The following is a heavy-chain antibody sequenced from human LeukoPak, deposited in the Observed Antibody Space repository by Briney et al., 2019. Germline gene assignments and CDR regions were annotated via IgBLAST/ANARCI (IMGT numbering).Heavy chain of an antibody. Sequence: SETLSLTCTVSGGSISSYYWSWIRQPPGKGLEWIGYIYYSGSTNYNPSLKSRVTISVDTSKNQFSLKLSSVTAADTAVYYCARVVGYCSSTSCYYYGTDVWGQGTTVTVSS. J-gene: IGHJ6*02. V-gene: IGHV4-59*01. CDR3: ARVVGYCSSTSCYYYGTDV. CDR2: IYYSGST. D-gene: IGHD2-2*01. CDR1: GGSISSYY.